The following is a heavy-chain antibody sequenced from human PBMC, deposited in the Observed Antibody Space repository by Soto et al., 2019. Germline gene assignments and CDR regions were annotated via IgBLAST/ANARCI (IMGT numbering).Heavy chain of an antibody. V-gene: IGHV3-23*01. CDR3: AKDPSYDFWSGPAWDV. Sequence: PGGSLRLSCAASGVTFSSYAMSWVRQAPGKGLEWVSAISGSGGSTYYADSVKGRFTISRDNSKNTLYLQMNSLRAEDTAVYYCAKDPSYDFWSGPAWDVWGKGTTVTVSS. CDR2: ISGSGGST. CDR1: GVTFSSYA. D-gene: IGHD3-3*01. J-gene: IGHJ6*04.